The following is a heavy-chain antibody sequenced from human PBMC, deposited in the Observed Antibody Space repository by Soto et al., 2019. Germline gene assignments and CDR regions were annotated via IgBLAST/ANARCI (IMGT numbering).Heavy chain of an antibody. J-gene: IGHJ6*02. V-gene: IGHV3-11*06. D-gene: IGHD1-26*01. CDR2: ISSSGGYT. Sequence: QVQLEESGGGLVEPGGSLRLSCAASGFRVSDNYMTWIRQAPGKGLEWVSYISSSGGYTNYADSVKGRFTISKDNAKNSLSLQMDSLRGEDTAVYFCARSTGRSQALRYDFGLDVWGQGTTFTVSS. CDR1: GFRVSDNY. CDR3: ARSTGRSQALRYDFGLDV.